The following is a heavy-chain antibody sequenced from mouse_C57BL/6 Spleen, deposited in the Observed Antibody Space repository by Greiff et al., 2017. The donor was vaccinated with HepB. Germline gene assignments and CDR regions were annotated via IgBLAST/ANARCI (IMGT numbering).Heavy chain of an antibody. D-gene: IGHD2-5*01. J-gene: IGHJ2*01. V-gene: IGHV1-69*01. CDR2: IDPSDSYT. CDR3: ARFSNYLYYFDY. CDR1: GYTFTSYW. Sequence: HVQLQQPGAELVMPGASVKLSCKASGYTFTSYWMHWVKQRPGQGLEWIGEIDPSDSYTNYNQKFKGKSTLTVDKSSSTAYMQLSSLTSEDSAVYYCARFSNYLYYFDYWGQGTTLTVSS.